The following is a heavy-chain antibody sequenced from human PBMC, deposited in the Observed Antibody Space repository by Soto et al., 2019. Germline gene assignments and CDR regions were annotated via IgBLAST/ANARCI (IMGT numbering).Heavy chain of an antibody. CDR1: GFTFSSYW. J-gene: IGHJ6*03. V-gene: IGHV3-74*01. Sequence: GGSLRLSCAASGFTFSSYWMHWVRQAPGKGLVWVSRINSDGSSTSYADSVKGRFTISRDNAKNTLYLQMNSLRAEDTAVYYCGRDSPFCFWSGYKDYYYYYHMDVWGKGTTVTVSS. D-gene: IGHD3-3*01. CDR3: GRDSPFCFWSGYKDYYYYYHMDV. CDR2: INSDGSST.